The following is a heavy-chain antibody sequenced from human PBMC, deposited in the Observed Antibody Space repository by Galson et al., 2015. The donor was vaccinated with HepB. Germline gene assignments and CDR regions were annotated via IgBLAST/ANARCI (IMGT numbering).Heavy chain of an antibody. CDR2: IYSGGST. D-gene: IGHD2-15*01. J-gene: IGHJ6*02. CDR3: ARGSPGPYCSGGSCYGFAGMDV. V-gene: IGHV3-53*04. Sequence: SLRLSCAASGFTVSSNYMSWVRQAPGKGLEWVSVIYSGGSTYYADSVKGRFTISRHNSKNTLYLQMNSLRAEDTAVYYCARGSPGPYCSGGSCYGFAGMDVWGQGTTVTVSS. CDR1: GFTVSSNY.